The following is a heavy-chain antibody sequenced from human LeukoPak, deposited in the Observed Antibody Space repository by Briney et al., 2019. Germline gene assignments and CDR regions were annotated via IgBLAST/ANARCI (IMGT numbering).Heavy chain of an antibody. V-gene: IGHV1-3*03. CDR2: INGGNGNT. J-gene: IGHJ4*02. Sequence: ASVKVSCKASGYTFTYYAIHWVRQAPGQRLEWMGWINGGNGNTKYSQEFTGRVTFTRDTSASTAYMELSSLRSEDMGVYYCARGPSGYGTYYFDYWGQGTLVTVSS. D-gene: IGHD1-1*01. CDR3: ARGPSGYGTYYFDY. CDR1: GYTFTYYA.